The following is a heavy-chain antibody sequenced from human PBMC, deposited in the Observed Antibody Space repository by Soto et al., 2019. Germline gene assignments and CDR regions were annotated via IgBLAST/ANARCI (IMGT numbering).Heavy chain of an antibody. J-gene: IGHJ5*02. V-gene: IGHV2-5*02. D-gene: IGHD3-22*01. CDR3: AHRRSTYYYDSTFYP. CDR1: GFSLSTSGVG. CDR2: IYWDDDK. Sequence: QITLKESGPTLVKPTQTLTLTCTFSGFSLSTSGVGVGWIRQPPGKALEWLALIYWDDDKHYSPSLKSRLTITKDTSNNQVVLTMTNMDSVDTATYYCAHRRSTYYYDSTFYPWGQGTLVTVSS.